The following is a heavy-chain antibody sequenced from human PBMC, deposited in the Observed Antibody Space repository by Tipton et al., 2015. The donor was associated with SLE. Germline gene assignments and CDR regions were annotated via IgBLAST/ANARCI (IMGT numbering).Heavy chain of an antibody. Sequence: GLVKPSETLSLTCTVSGASISSSSYYWGWIRQPPGKGLEWIGEINHSGSTNYNPSLKSRVTISVDTSKNQFSLKLSSVTAADTAVYYCARGPAYFPFDYWGQGTLVTVAS. V-gene: IGHV4-39*07. CDR2: INHSGST. CDR3: ARGPAYFPFDY. CDR1: GASISSSSYY. D-gene: IGHD2-21*01. J-gene: IGHJ4*02.